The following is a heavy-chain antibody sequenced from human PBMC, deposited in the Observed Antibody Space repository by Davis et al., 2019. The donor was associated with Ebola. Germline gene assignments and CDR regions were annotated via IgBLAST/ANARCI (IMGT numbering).Heavy chain of an antibody. CDR3: ASSVVVAATHWFDP. D-gene: IGHD2-15*01. J-gene: IGHJ5*02. CDR2: IWYDGSNK. V-gene: IGHV3-33*01. CDR1: GFTFSSYG. Sequence: PGGSLRLSCAASGFTFSSYGMHWVRQAPGKGLEWVAVIWYDGSNKYYADSVKGRFTISRDNSKNTLYLQMNSLRAEDTAVYYCASSVVVAATHWFDPWGQGTLVTVSS.